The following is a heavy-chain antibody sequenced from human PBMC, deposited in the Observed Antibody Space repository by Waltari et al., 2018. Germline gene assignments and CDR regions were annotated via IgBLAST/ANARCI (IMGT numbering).Heavy chain of an antibody. D-gene: IGHD5-12*01. V-gene: IGHV3-66*01. CDR1: GFSVTTNY. CDR3: ATDKVATTAFDY. Sequence: DVQLVESGGGLVQPGGSLRLSCAVSGFSVTTNYMTWVRQAPGKGLAWVSVMYSGGSTYYADSVKARFTISRDSSKNTVYLHMSSLRVDDTAMYYCATDKVATTAFDYWGQGTLVTVSS. CDR2: MYSGGST. J-gene: IGHJ4*02.